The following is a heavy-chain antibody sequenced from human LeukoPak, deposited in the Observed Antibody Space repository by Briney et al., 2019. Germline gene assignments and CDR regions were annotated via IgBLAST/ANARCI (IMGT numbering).Heavy chain of an antibody. V-gene: IGHV3-66*02. CDR3: ARGGGAFCGSDCYRNFDY. Sequence: GESLRLSCVASGLTVSSDYMSWVRQAPGEELERVSVIYSGGDTYYANSVKGRFTISRDNSKNTLYLQMSSVTADDTALYYCARGGGAFCGSDCYRNFDYWGQGTLVTVSS. CDR2: IYSGGDT. CDR1: GLTVSSDY. D-gene: IGHD2-21*02. J-gene: IGHJ4*02.